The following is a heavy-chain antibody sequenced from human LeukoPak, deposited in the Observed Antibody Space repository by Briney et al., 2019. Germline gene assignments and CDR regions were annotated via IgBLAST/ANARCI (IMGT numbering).Heavy chain of an antibody. CDR1: GGTFSSYA. D-gene: IGHD6-25*01. CDR3: ARGPSGIAADLFYYYYGMDV. CDR2: IIPIFGTA. Sequence: SVKVSCKASGGTFSSYAISWVRQAPGQGLEWMGGIIPIFGTANYAQKFQGRVTITADESTSTAYMELSSLRSEDTAVYYCARGPSGIAADLFYYYYGMDVRGQGTTVTVSS. J-gene: IGHJ6*02. V-gene: IGHV1-69*13.